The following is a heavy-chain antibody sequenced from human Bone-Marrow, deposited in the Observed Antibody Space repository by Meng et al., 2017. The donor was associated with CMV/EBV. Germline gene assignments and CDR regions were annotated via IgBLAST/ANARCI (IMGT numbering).Heavy chain of an antibody. D-gene: IGHD2-2*01. V-gene: IGHV4-61*08. CDR1: GASVRSGGHY. J-gene: IGHJ6*02. Sequence: SETLSLTCTVSGASVRSGGHYWSWIRQPPGKGLEWIGYLYNSGNTYYNPSLKSRVTISGDTSKNQISLRLTSVTAADTAVYYCARGRRYCSSTNCYYYGMDVWGQGTTVTVSS. CDR3: ARGRRYCSSTNCYYYGMDV. CDR2: LYNSGNT.